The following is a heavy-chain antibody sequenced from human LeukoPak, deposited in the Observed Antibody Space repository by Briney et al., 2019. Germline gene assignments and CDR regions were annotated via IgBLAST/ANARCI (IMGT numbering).Heavy chain of an antibody. Sequence: SETLSLTCAVYGGSFSGYYWSWIRQPPGKGLEWIGEINHSGSTKYNPSLKSRVTISVDTSKNQFSLKLSSVTAADTAVYYCARTPLVAAKGSRSFDPWGQGTLVTVSS. V-gene: IGHV4-34*01. CDR2: INHSGST. D-gene: IGHD2-15*01. J-gene: IGHJ5*02. CDR3: ARTPLVAAKGSRSFDP. CDR1: GGSFSGYY.